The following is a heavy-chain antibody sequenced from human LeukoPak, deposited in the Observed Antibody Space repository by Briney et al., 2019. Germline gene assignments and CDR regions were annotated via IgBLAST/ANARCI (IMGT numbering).Heavy chain of an antibody. CDR1: GYTLTGYY. CDR2: INPNSGGT. V-gene: IGHV1-2*02. Sequence: GASVKVSCKASGYTLTGYYMNWVRQAPGQGLEWMGWINPNSGGTNYAQKFQGRVTMTSDTSISTAYMELSGLRSDDTAVYYCARKSAIRRTSEFDYWGQGTLVTVSS. J-gene: IGHJ4*02. D-gene: IGHD2-2*01. CDR3: ARKSAIRRTSEFDY.